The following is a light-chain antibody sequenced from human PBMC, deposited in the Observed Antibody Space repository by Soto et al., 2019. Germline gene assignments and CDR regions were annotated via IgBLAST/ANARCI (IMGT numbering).Light chain of an antibody. CDR2: GAS. Sequence: ETVLTQSPCTLSLSPGEIATLSCRASQSITNNYLAWYQQKPGQAPRLLIYGASSRVTGIPDRFSGSGSGTDFTLTISRLEPEDFAVYYCQQYRTSPITFDQGTRLEIK. V-gene: IGKV3-20*01. CDR3: QQYRTSPIT. J-gene: IGKJ5*01. CDR1: QSITNNY.